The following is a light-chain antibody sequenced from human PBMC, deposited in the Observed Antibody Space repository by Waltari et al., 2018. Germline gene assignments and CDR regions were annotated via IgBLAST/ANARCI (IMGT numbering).Light chain of an antibody. Sequence: EIVVTQSPATLSLSPGERASLSCRASQSLPTSNLAWYQQKPGQPPRLLFYGASRRATVIPDRFSGSGTGTDVSLTITRLEPEDLATYYCLQYDVLPFAFGPGTTVDV. CDR1: QSLPTSN. V-gene: IGKV3-20*01. CDR3: LQYDVLPFA. J-gene: IGKJ3*01. CDR2: GAS.